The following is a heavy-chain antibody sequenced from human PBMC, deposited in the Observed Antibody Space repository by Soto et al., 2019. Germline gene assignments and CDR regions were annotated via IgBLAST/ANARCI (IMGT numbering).Heavy chain of an antibody. V-gene: IGHV4-59*01. CDR2: IYYSGST. CDR3: ARTAARPWWFDP. Sequence: SETLSLTCTASGGSISSYYWSWIRQPPGKGLEWIGYIYYSGSTNYNPSLKSRFTISGDTSKNQFSLKLSSVTAADTAVYYCARTAARPWWFDPWGQGTLVTVSS. J-gene: IGHJ5*02. CDR1: GGSISSYY. D-gene: IGHD6-6*01.